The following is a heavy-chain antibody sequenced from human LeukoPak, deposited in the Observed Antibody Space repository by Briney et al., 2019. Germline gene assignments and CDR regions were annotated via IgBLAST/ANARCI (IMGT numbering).Heavy chain of an antibody. CDR3: ARVSMITLDY. CDR2: IYYSGST. V-gene: IGHV4-39*01. J-gene: IGHJ4*02. D-gene: IGHD3-16*01. CDR1: GGSISSSSYH. Sequence: SETLSLTCTVSGGSISSSSYHWGWIRQPPGKGLEWIGSIYYSGSTYYNPSLKSRVTISVDTSKNQFSLKLSSVTAADTAVYYCARVSMITLDYWGQGTLVTVSS.